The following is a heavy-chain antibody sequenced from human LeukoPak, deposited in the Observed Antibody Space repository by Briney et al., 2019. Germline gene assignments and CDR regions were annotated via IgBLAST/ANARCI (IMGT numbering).Heavy chain of an antibody. CDR3: ARARIAAAARTRKYYYYYYMDV. V-gene: IGHV3-30*02. D-gene: IGHD6-13*01. CDR2: IRYDGSNK. Sequence: PGGSLRLSCAASGFAFSSYDIHWVRQAPGKGLEWVAFIRYDGSNKYYADSVRGRFTISRDNSKNTLYLQMNSLRAEDTAVYYCARARIAAAARTRKYYYYYYMDVWGKGTTVTVSS. J-gene: IGHJ6*03. CDR1: GFAFSSYD.